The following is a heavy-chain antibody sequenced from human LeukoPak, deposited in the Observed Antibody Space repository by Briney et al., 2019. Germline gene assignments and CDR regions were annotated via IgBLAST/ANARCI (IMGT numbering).Heavy chain of an antibody. D-gene: IGHD6-6*01. Sequence: PGGSLRLSCAASGFTFSSYAMSWVRQAPGKGLEWVSAISGSGGSTYYADSVKGRFTISRDNSENTLYLQMNSLRAEDTAVYYCAKAKHSARPLFQNYGMDVWGQGTTVTVSS. V-gene: IGHV3-23*01. CDR1: GFTFSSYA. J-gene: IGHJ6*02. CDR2: ISGSGGST. CDR3: AKAKHSARPLFQNYGMDV.